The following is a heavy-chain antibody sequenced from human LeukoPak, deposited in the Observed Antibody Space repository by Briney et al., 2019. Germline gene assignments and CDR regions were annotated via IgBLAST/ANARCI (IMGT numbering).Heavy chain of an antibody. CDR1: GGSFSGYY. D-gene: IGHD3-10*01. CDR2: INHSGST. Sequence: PSETLSLTCAVYGGSFSGYYWSWIRQPPGKGLEWIGEINHSGSTNYNPSLKSRVTISVDTSKNQFSLKLSSVTAADTAVYYCARRRRTMVRDTLRFDPWGQGTLVTVSS. V-gene: IGHV4-34*01. J-gene: IGHJ5*02. CDR3: ARRRRTMVRDTLRFDP.